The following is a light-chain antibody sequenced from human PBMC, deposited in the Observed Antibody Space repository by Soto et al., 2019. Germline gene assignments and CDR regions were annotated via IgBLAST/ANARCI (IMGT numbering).Light chain of an antibody. CDR2: GAS. CDR1: QTVSSY. J-gene: IGKJ5*01. V-gene: IGKV3-20*01. CDR3: QQYGTSPIT. Sequence: ENVSTQSPGTLSLSPGERATLSRRASQTVSSYLTWYQQRPGQAPRLLISGASRRATGIPDRFSGSGSGTDFTLTISRLEPEDFALYYCQQYGTSPITFGQGTRLEIK.